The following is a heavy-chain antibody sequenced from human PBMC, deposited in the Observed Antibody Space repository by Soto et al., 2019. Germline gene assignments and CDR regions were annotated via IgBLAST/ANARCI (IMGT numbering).Heavy chain of an antibody. J-gene: IGHJ6*02. CDR2: INAGNGNT. Sequence: QVQLVQSGAEVKKPGASVKVSCKASGYTFTSYAMHWVRQAPGQRLEWMGWINAGNGNTKYSQKFQGRVTITRDTSASTADMELSSLRSEATAVYYCARDLVMDVWGQGTTVTVSS. D-gene: IGHD2-8*02. V-gene: IGHV1-3*01. CDR3: ARDLVMDV. CDR1: GYTFTSYA.